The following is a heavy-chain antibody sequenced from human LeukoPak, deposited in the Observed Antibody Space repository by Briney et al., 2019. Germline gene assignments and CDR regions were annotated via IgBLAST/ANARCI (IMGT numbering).Heavy chain of an antibody. J-gene: IGHJ4*02. Sequence: ASVKVSCKTSGYTFTTHGISCVRQAPGQGLELMGWISTSKGDTNYAQKFKGRLTMTTDRSTSTAYMELRSLSSDDTAVYYCARDWPTVITDYWGQGTLVTVSS. CDR3: ARDWPTVITDY. V-gene: IGHV1-18*01. CDR2: ISTSKGDT. CDR1: GYTFTTHG. D-gene: IGHD4-11*01.